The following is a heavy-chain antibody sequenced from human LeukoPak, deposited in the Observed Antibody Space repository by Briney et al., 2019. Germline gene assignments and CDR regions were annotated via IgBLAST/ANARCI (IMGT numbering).Heavy chain of an antibody. CDR1: GDTLTELP. V-gene: IGHV1-24*01. CDR2: FDPDDGET. D-gene: IGHD4-17*01. CDR3: ALGKSGDYVPWPLDY. Sequence: ASVKVSCKVSGDTLTELPIHWVRQAPGKGLEWRGGFDPDDGETVYAQMFQGRVTMTEDTSSDTASMELSSLRSEDTAVYYCALGKSGDYVPWPLDYWGQGTLVTVSS. J-gene: IGHJ4*02.